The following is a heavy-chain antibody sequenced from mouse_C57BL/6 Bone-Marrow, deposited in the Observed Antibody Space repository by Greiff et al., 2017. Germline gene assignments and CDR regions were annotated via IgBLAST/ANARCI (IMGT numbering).Heavy chain of an antibody. Sequence: QVQLQQSGAELARPGASVKLSCKASGYTFTRYGISWVKQRTGQGLEWIGEIYPRSGNTSYNEKFKGKATLTADKSSSTAYMELRSLTSEDSAVYFFARSYPWYFDVWGTGTTGTVSS. J-gene: IGHJ1*03. V-gene: IGHV1-81*01. CDR2: IYPRSGNT. D-gene: IGHD2-10*01. CDR3: ARSYPWYFDV. CDR1: GYTFTRYG.